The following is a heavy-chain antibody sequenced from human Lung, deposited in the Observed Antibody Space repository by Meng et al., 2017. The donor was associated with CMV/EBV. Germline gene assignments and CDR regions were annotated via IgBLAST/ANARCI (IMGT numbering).Heavy chain of an antibody. V-gene: IGHV1-2*02. J-gene: IGHJ4*02. CDR2: IHPHRGDT. D-gene: IGHD1-1*01. CDR3: ARDNNWEPDY. Sequence: ASVKVSCKASGYTFTAHYFHWVRQAAGQGLEWMGWIHPHRGDTNYAQQFQGRVTLTRDKSINTGYMELTRLTSDDTAVYYCARDNNWEPDYWGQGTLVTGSS. CDR1: GYTFTAHY.